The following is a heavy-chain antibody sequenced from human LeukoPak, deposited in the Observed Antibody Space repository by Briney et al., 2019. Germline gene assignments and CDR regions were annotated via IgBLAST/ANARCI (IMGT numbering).Heavy chain of an antibody. V-gene: IGHV3-23*01. CDR1: GFSFSSYT. D-gene: IGHD2-15*01. CDR2: ISGSGGGSGRST. CDR3: AKSGLNRFDY. Sequence: SGGSLRLSCADSGFSFSSYTMNWVRQAPGKGLEWVSGISGSGGGSGRSTYYADSVKGRFTISRDNSKNTLYLQMNSLRAEDTAVYYCAKSGLNRFDYWGQGTLVTVSS. J-gene: IGHJ4*02.